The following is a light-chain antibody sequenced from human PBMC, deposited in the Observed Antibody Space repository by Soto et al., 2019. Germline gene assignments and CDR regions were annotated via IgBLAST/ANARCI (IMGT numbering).Light chain of an antibody. J-gene: IGKJ4*01. V-gene: IGKV3-20*01. Sequence: EIVLTQSTATLSLSPGERATLSCTASQSVISSYLAWYQQKPGQAPRLLIYGASSRATGIPDRFSGSGSGTDFTLTISRLEPEDFAVYYCQQYGSSPLTFGGGTKV. CDR2: GAS. CDR1: QSVISSY. CDR3: QQYGSSPLT.